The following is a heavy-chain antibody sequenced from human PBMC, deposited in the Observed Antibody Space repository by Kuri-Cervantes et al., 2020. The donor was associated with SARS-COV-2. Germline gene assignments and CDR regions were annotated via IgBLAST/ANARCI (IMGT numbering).Heavy chain of an antibody. CDR3: AREGLWFGGRSFDY. Sequence: GSLRLSCTVSGGSISSYYWSWIRQPAGKGLEWIGRIYTSGSTNYNPSLKSRVTISVDTSKNQFSLKLSSVTAADTAVYYCAREGLWFGGRSFDYWGQGNLVTVSS. V-gene: IGHV4-4*07. CDR2: IYTSGST. D-gene: IGHD3-10*01. J-gene: IGHJ4*02. CDR1: GGSISSYY.